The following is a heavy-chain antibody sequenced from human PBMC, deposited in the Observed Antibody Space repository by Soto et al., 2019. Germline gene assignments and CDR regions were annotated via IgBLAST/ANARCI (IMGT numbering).Heavy chain of an antibody. CDR3: ARAVGTEYYSLWFDY. CDR2: MNPNSGNT. D-gene: IGHD3-10*01. Sequence: QVQLVQSGAEVKKPGASVKVSCKASGYTFTSYDINWVRRATGQGLEWMGWMNPNSGNTGYAQKFQGRVTMTRNTSISTAYMELSSLRSEDMAVYYCARAVGTEYYSLWFDYWGQGTLVTISS. J-gene: IGHJ4*02. CDR1: GYTFTSYD. V-gene: IGHV1-8*01.